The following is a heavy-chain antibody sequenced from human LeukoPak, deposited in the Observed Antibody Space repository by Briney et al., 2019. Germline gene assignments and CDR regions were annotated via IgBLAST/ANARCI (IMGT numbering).Heavy chain of an antibody. CDR1: GFTFSSNG. Sequence: GGSLRLSCAASGFTFSSNGMSWVRQAPGKGLEWVSVISGSGGNTYYADSVKGRFTISRDSSKNTLYLQMNILRAEDTAVYYHANQIYVDPTGGRFQHWGQGTLVTVSS. D-gene: IGHD4-17*01. CDR2: ISGSGGNT. CDR3: ANQIYVDPTGGRFQH. V-gene: IGHV3-23*01. J-gene: IGHJ1*01.